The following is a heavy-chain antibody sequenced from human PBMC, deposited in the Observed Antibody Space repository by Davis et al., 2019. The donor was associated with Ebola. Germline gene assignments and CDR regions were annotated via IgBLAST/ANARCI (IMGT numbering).Heavy chain of an antibody. V-gene: IGHV1-69*10. CDR1: GGAFSSYA. J-gene: IGHJ6*03. CDR3: ASGPPGIAAAGPSNYYYYMDV. Sequence: SVKVSCKASGGAFSSYAMSWVRQAPGQGLEWMGGIIPILGIANYAQKFQGRVTITADESTSTAYMDLSSLRSEDTAVYYCASGPPGIAAAGPSNYYYYMDVWGKGTTVTVSS. CDR2: IIPILGIA. D-gene: IGHD6-13*01.